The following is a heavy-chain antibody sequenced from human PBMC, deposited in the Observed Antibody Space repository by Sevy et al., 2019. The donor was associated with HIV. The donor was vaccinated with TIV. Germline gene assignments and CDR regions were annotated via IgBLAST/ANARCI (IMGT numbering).Heavy chain of an antibody. CDR1: GFTFSSYE. D-gene: IGHD2-2*02. V-gene: IGHV3-48*03. Sequence: GGSLRLSCAASGFTFSSYEMNWVRQAPGKGLEWVSYISSSGSTIYYADSVKGRFTISRDNAKNSLYLQMNSLRAEDTAVYYWARDIVVVPAAIGGGVYSYYYGMDVWGQGTTVTVSS. CDR3: ARDIVVVPAAIGGGVYSYYYGMDV. J-gene: IGHJ6*02. CDR2: ISSSGSTI.